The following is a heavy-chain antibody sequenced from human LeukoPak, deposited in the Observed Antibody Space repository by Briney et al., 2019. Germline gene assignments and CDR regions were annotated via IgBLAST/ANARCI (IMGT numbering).Heavy chain of an antibody. CDR1: GGSISSGSYY. CDR2: IYTSGST. J-gene: IGHJ4*02. Sequence: SQTLSLTCTVSGGSISSGSYYWSWIRQPAGKGLEWIGRIYTSGSTNYNPSLKSRVTISVDTSKNQFSLKLSSVTAADTAVYYCARALEGFDYWGQGTLVTVSS. CDR3: ARALEGFDY. V-gene: IGHV4-61*02. D-gene: IGHD3-3*02.